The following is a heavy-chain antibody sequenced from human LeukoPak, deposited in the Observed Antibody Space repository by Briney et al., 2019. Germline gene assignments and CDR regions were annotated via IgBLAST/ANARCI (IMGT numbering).Heavy chain of an antibody. D-gene: IGHD2-2*01. CDR3: ARLYCSSTSCPFDY. Sequence: PSQTLSLTCTVSGGSICSGGYYWSWIRQHPGKGLEWIGYIYYSGSTYYSPSLKSRVTISVDTSKNQFSLKLSSVTAADTAVYYCARLYCSSTSCPFDYWGQGTLVTVSS. CDR1: GGSICSGGYY. J-gene: IGHJ4*02. CDR2: IYYSGST. V-gene: IGHV4-31*03.